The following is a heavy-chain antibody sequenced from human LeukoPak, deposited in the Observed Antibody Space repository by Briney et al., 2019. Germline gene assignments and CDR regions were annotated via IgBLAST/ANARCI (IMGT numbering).Heavy chain of an antibody. Sequence: GGSLRLSCTASGYTFSTYWMSWVRQTPEKGLEWVANIKEDGSEEVYVDSVKGRFTISRDNAKSSLYLQMNSLRTEDTAVYYCTTGGYGGQFDYWGQGTLVTVSS. D-gene: IGHD5-12*01. J-gene: IGHJ4*02. V-gene: IGHV3-7*05. CDR2: IKEDGSEE. CDR1: GYTFSTYW. CDR3: TTGGYGGQFDY.